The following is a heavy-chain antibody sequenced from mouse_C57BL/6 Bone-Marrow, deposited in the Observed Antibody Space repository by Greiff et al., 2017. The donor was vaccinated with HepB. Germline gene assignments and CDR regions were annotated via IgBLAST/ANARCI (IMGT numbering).Heavy chain of an antibody. CDR3: ARPDVTPAWLAY. D-gene: IGHD2-12*01. J-gene: IGHJ3*01. V-gene: IGHV1-59*01. CDR2: IDPSDSYT. CDR1: GYTFTSYW. Sequence: QVQLQQPGAELVRPGTSVKLSCKASGYTFTSYWMHWVKQRPGQGLEWIGVIDPSDSYTNYNQKFKGKATLTVGTSSSTAYMQLSSLTSEDSALSYCARPDVTPAWLAYWGQGTLVTVSA.